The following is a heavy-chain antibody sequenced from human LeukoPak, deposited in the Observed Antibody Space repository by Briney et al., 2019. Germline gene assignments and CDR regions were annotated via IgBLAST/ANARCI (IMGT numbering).Heavy chain of an antibody. Sequence: PSETLSLTCIVSGGSISSSSYYWGWVRQPPGRGLEWIGSIYYSGSTHYNPSLKSRVTISVDMSKNQFSLKLSSVTAADTAVYYCARGGLLGELLHYYYYGMDVWGQGTTVTVSS. D-gene: IGHD1-26*01. CDR2: IYYSGST. V-gene: IGHV4-39*07. CDR1: GGSISSSSYY. CDR3: ARGGLLGELLHYYYYGMDV. J-gene: IGHJ6*02.